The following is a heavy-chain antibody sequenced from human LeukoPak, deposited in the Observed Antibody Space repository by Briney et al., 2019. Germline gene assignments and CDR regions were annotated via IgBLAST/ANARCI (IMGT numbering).Heavy chain of an antibody. CDR3: ARAPYYYDSSGYYLAWYFDL. CDR2: IKQDGSEK. V-gene: IGHV3-7*01. D-gene: IGHD3-22*01. CDR1: GFTFSSYW. J-gene: IGHJ2*01. Sequence: GGSLRLSCAASGFTFSSYWMSWVRQAPGKGLEWVANIKQDGSEKYYVDSVKGRFTISRDNAKNSLYLQMNSLRAEDTAVYYCARAPYYYDSSGYYLAWYFDLWGRGTLVTVSS.